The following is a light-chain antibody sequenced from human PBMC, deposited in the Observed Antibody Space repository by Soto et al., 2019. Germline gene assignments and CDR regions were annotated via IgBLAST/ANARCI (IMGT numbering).Light chain of an antibody. J-gene: IGKJ5*01. CDR3: QQRSNWIT. Sequence: EILMTQSPATLSVPPGERATLSCRASQSVSTSLAWYQQKPGQXPGXLIYDTSYRATGIPARFIGIGSGTEFTLPLSSLEPEDFAVDDCQQRSNWITFGQGTRLDIK. V-gene: IGKV3-11*01. CDR1: QSVSTS. CDR2: DTS.